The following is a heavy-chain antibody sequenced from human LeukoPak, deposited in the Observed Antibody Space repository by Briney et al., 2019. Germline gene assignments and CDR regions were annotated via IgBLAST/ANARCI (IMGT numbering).Heavy chain of an antibody. V-gene: IGHV1-3*01. Sequence: ASVKVSCKASGYTFTSYAMNWVRQAPGQRLEWMGWINAGNGNTKYSQKFQGRVTITRDTSASTAYMELSSLRSEDTAVYYCARDGNPAVAGLLPYFQHWGQGTLVTVSS. CDR1: GYTFTSYA. CDR2: INAGNGNT. D-gene: IGHD6-19*01. J-gene: IGHJ1*01. CDR3: ARDGNPAVAGLLPYFQH.